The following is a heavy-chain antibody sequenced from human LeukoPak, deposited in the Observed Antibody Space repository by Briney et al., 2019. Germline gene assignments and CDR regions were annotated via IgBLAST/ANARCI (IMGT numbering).Heavy chain of an antibody. CDR3: TRYAWGDYYDAFDI. Sequence: PGGSLKLSCAASGFTFSGSAMHWVRQASGKGLEWVGRIRTKANTYATAYAASVKGRFTISRDDSNNTAYLQMNSLKTEDTAVYFCTRYAWGDYYDAFDIWGQGTMVTVSS. CDR2: IRTKANTYAT. D-gene: IGHD1-26*01. CDR1: GFTFSGSA. V-gene: IGHV3-73*01. J-gene: IGHJ3*02.